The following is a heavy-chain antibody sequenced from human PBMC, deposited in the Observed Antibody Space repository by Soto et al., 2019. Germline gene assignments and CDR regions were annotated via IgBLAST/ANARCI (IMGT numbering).Heavy chain of an antibody. J-gene: IGHJ6*02. CDR1: GFTFSSYA. Sequence: GSLRLSCAASGFTFSSYAMSWVRQAPGKGLEWVSAISGSGGSTYYADSVKGRFTISRDNSKNTLYLQMNSLRAEDTAVYYCANDYDILTGADYYYYGMDVWGQGTTVTVSS. D-gene: IGHD3-9*01. V-gene: IGHV3-23*01. CDR2: ISGSGGST. CDR3: ANDYDILTGADYYYYGMDV.